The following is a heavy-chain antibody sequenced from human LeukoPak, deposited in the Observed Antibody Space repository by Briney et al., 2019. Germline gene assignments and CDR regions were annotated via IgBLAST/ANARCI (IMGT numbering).Heavy chain of an antibody. CDR1: GGTFSSYA. J-gene: IGHJ6*04. D-gene: IGHD3-10*01. Sequence: SVKVSCKASGGTFSSYAISWVRQAPGQGLEWMGGIIPIFGTANYAQKFQGRVTITADKSTSTAYMELSSLRSEDTAVYYCARDYYGSGSTLYHYYGMDVWGKGTTVTVSS. CDR3: ARDYYGSGSTLYHYYGMDV. CDR2: IIPIFGTA. V-gene: IGHV1-69*06.